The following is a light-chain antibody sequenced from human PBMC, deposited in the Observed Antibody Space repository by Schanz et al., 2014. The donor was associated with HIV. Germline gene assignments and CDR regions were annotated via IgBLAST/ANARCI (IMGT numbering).Light chain of an antibody. CDR3: ATWDDSLSGV. CDR2: KDT. CDR1: RSHLDSYS. Sequence: SVLTQPPSVSGAPGQRVSISCFGSRSHLDSYSAYWPQQLPGTAPQLLIFKDTHRPSGVPDRFSGSKSGTSASLAIIGLRSEDEAHYYCATWDDSLSGVFGGGTKVTVL. J-gene: IGLJ3*02. V-gene: IGLV1-47*01.